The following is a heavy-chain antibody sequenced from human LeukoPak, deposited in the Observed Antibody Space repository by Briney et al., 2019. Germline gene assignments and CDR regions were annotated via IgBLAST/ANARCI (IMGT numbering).Heavy chain of an antibody. J-gene: IGHJ4*02. CDR3: ARDLDNWNDVGPLDY. V-gene: IGHV1-2*02. CDR1: GYTFTGYY. D-gene: IGHD1-1*01. Sequence: ASVKVSCKASGYTFTGYYMHWVRQAPGQGLEWMGWINPNSGGTNYAQKFQGRVTVTRDTSISTAYMELSRLRSDDTAVYYCARDLDNWNDVGPLDYWGQGTLVTVSS. CDR2: INPNSGGT.